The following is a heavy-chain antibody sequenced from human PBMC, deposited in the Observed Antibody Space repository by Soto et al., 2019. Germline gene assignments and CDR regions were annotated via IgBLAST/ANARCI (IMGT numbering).Heavy chain of an antibody. CDR2: ISAYNGNT. D-gene: IGHD1-26*01. CDR1: GYTFTSYC. V-gene: IGHV1-18*01. Sequence: ASVKVSWKASGYTFTSYCMSWVRQDHGQRLEWMGWISAYNGNTNYAEKLQGRVTMTTDTSTSTAYMELRSLRSDDTAVYYCARGLGASYAFDILGQGTMVTVSS. J-gene: IGHJ3*02. CDR3: ARGLGASYAFDI.